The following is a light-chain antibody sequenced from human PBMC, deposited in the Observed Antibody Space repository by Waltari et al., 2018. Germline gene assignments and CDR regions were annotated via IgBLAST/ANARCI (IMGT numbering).Light chain of an antibody. CDR1: RSDVGPINY. J-gene: IGLJ3*02. CDR2: DVN. Sequence: HSALPQPAPVSGPPGQSITIPCPGTRSDVGPINYVPWYQQHQGKAPRLMIYDVNNRPSGVSNRFSGSKSGNTASLTISGLQAEDEADYYCSSFTRASSWVFGGGTKLTV. V-gene: IGLV2-14*03. CDR3: SSFTRASSWV.